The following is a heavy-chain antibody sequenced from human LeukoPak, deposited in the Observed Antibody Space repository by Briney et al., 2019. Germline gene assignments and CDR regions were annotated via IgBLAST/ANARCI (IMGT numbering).Heavy chain of an antibody. D-gene: IGHD1-1*01. V-gene: IGHV4-59*01. CDR3: ARGRVSSSTWYSTYYYYFYMDV. CDR2: VDHTGST. CDR1: GDSISDYY. Sequence: PSETLSLTCTVSGDSISDYYWSWIRQPPGKGLEWIGYVDHTGSTNFNPSLNGRVSISRDTTKNLFSLRLRSVTAADTAVYFCARGRVSSSTWYSTYYYYFYMDVWGKGTTVTVSS. J-gene: IGHJ6*03.